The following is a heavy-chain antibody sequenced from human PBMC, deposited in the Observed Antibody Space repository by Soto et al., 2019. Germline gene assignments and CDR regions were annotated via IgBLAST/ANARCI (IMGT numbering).Heavy chain of an antibody. CDR2: MNPNSGSL. CDR1: GYTLTSYA. J-gene: IGHJ6*03. V-gene: IGHV1-8*02. Sequence: QVQLVQSGAEVKKPGASVKVSCKASGYTLTSYAINWVRQAAGQGHEWMGWMNPNSGSLDYAPNFQGRLIMTRETSKDTAYMDLSSLTSDATAVYFCARGGLWFGEPPMDVWGKGTTVTVSS. CDR3: ARGGLWFGEPPMDV. D-gene: IGHD3-10*01.